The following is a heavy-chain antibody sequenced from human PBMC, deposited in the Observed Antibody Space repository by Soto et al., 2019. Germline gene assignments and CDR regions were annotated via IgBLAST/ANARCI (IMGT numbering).Heavy chain of an antibody. J-gene: IGHJ5*02. CDR1: GGTFSSYT. V-gene: IGHV1-69*02. CDR2: IIPILGIA. CDR3: ARSLRFGEEATLGWFAP. D-gene: IGHD3-10*01. Sequence: QVQLVQSGAEVKKPGSSVKVSCKASGGTFSSYTISWVRQAPGQGLEWMGRIIPILGIANYAQKFQGRVTITADKSTSTAYMELSSLRSEDTAVYYCARSLRFGEEATLGWFAPWGQGTLVTVSS.